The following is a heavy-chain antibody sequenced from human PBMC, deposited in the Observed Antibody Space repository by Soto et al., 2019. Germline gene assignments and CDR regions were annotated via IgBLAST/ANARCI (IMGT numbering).Heavy chain of an antibody. CDR2: ISGSGGST. CDR3: AKGGRNGRPPHYFDY. CDR1: GFTFSSYA. V-gene: IGHV3-23*01. D-gene: IGHD2-8*01. J-gene: IGHJ4*02. Sequence: PGGSLRLSCAASGFTFSSYAMSWVRQAPGKGLDWVSAISGSGGSTYYADSVKGRFTISRDNSKNTLYLQMNSLRAEDTAVYYCAKGGRNGRPPHYFDYWGQGTLVTVSS.